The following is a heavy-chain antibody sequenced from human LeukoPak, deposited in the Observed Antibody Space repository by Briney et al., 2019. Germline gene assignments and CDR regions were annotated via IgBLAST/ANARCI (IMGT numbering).Heavy chain of an antibody. J-gene: IGHJ4*02. Sequence: GASVKVSCKASGYTFSGYYMNWVRQAPGQGLEWIGWINSNSGGTAYAQRFQGRVAMTRDTSINTACMELTGLRSDDTGVYYCARSDHSDSGGYYPNYWGQGTLVTVSS. CDR3: ARSDHSDSGGYYPNY. CDR2: INSNSGGT. V-gene: IGHV1-2*02. D-gene: IGHD3-22*01. CDR1: GYTFSGYY.